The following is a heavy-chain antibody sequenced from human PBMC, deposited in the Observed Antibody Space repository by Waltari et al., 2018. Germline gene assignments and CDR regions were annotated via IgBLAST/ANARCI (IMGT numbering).Heavy chain of an antibody. CDR1: GGAISSESYY. D-gene: IGHD3-9*01. CDR2: ISYSGRT. V-gene: IGHV4-39*01. CDR3: ARLSYHIVTGYGWFDP. Sequence: QLQLQESGPGLVKPSETLSLTCTVSGGAISSESYYWGWIRQPPGKGLEWSGIISYSGRTYHNPSLKSRVTISVDTSKTQFSLKLSSVTAADTAVYYRARLSYHIVTGYGWFDPWGLGTLVTVSS. J-gene: IGHJ5*02.